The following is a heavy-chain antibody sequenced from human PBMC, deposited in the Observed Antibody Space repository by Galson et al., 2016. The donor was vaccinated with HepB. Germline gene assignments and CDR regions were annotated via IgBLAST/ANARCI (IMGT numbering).Heavy chain of an antibody. CDR2: ISYDGSHK. D-gene: IGHD1-26*01. CDR1: GFTFSTYG. Sequence: SLRLSCAASGFTFSTYGMHWVRQGSGKGLEWVSVISYDGSHKYYADSVKGRFTISRDISKNTLYLQMNSLRAEDTAVYYCAKNSLRVIVGAADYWGQGTLVTVSS. J-gene: IGHJ4*02. CDR3: AKNSLRVIVGAADY. V-gene: IGHV3-30-3*02.